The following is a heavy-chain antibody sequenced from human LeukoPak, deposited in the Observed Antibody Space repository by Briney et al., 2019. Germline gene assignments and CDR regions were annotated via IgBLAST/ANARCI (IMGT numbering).Heavy chain of an antibody. V-gene: IGHV1-2*02. CDR2: INPNSGGT. D-gene: IGHD2-2*03. Sequence: APVKVSCKASGYTFTGYYMHWVRQAPGQGLEWMGWINPNSGGTNYAQKFQGRVTMTRDTSISTAYMELSRLRSDDTAVYYCARDGYCSSTSCSGPADYWGQGTLVTVSS. J-gene: IGHJ4*02. CDR3: ARDGYCSSTSCSGPADY. CDR1: GYTFTGYY.